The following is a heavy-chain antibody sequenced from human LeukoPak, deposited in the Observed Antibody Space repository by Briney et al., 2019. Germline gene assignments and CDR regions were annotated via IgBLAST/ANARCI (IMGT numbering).Heavy chain of an antibody. V-gene: IGHV4-4*07. CDR2: IHISGKT. CDR1: GGSISSYY. CDR3: ARDPGLERPGGVSFDY. D-gene: IGHD1-1*01. Sequence: SETLSLTCTVSGGSISSYYWNWIRQPAGKGLEWIGRIHISGKTNYNPSLRVTMSVDASRNQFSLKLSSVTAADTAVYYCARDPGLERPGGVSFDYWGQGSLVTASS. J-gene: IGHJ4*02.